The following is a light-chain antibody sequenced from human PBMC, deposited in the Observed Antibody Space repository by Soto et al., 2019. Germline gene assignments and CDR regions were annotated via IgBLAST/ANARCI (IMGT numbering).Light chain of an antibody. CDR2: AAS. Sequence: EIVMTQSPATLSVSPGERATLSCRASQSVSSNLAWYQQKPGQAPRLLIYAASTRATGVPARFSGSGSGTEFTLTISSLQSEDFAVYYCQPYDNWPPFTFGQGTKLEIK. CDR1: QSVSSN. J-gene: IGKJ2*01. V-gene: IGKV3-15*01. CDR3: QPYDNWPPFT.